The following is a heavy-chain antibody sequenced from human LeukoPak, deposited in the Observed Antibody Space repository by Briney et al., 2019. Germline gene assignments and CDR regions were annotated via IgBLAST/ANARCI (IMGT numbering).Heavy chain of an antibody. CDR1: GFTFSSYA. CDR2: ISSNGGST. D-gene: IGHD6-13*01. J-gene: IGHJ4*02. Sequence: GGSLRLSCSASGFTFSSYAMHWVRQAPGKGLEYDSAISSNGGSTYCADSVKGRFTISRDNSKNTLYLQMSSLRAEDTAVYYCVKDLVAAAPDYWGQGTLVTVSS. CDR3: VKDLVAAAPDY. V-gene: IGHV3-64D*06.